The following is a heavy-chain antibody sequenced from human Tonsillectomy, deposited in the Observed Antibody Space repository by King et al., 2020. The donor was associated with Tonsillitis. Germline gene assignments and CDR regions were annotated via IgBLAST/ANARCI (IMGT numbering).Heavy chain of an antibody. CDR3: ARVGSVGATSGAFDI. Sequence: VQLQQWGAGLLKPSETLSLTCAVYGGSFSGYYWSWIRQPPGKGLEWIGEINHSGSTNYNPSLKSRVTISVDTSKNQFSLKLSSVTAADTAVYYCARVGSVGATSGAFDIWGQGRMVTVSS. J-gene: IGHJ3*02. CDR1: GGSFSGYY. D-gene: IGHD1-26*01. CDR2: INHSGST. V-gene: IGHV4-34*01.